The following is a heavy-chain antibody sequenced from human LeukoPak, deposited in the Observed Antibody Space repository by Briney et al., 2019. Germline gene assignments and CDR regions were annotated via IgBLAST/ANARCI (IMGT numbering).Heavy chain of an antibody. CDR2: TQYDGSSK. Sequence: GGSLRLSCAASGFTFDDFGMHWVRQAPGKGLEWVAFTQYDGSSKYYVDSVKGRFTISKDNSKNMVFLQMNSLRPEDTAVYYCAKDRGDHTYYYYFYMDVWGKGTTVTISS. V-gene: IGHV3-30*02. D-gene: IGHD2-21*02. CDR3: AKDRGDHTYYYYFYMDV. J-gene: IGHJ6*03. CDR1: GFTFDDFG.